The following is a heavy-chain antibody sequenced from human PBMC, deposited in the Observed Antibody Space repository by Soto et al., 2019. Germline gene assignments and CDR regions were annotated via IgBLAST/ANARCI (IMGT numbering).Heavy chain of an antibody. J-gene: IGHJ4*02. Sequence: ASVKVSCKASGYTFTSYAMHWVRQAPGQRLEWMGWINAGNDNTKYSQKFQGRVTITRDTSASTAYMELSSLRSEDTAVYYCARPSGPFWSDSNYFDYWGQGTLVTVSS. V-gene: IGHV1-3*01. D-gene: IGHD3-3*01. CDR3: ARPSGPFWSDSNYFDY. CDR1: GYTFTSYA. CDR2: INAGNDNT.